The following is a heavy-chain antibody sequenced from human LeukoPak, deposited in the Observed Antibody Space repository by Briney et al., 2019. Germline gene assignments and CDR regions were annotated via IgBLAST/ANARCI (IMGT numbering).Heavy chain of an antibody. D-gene: IGHD3-10*01. CDR3: ARDPTMVRGTMDV. J-gene: IGHJ6*03. Sequence: PGGSLRFSCAASGFTFTNYCIHWVRHAPGKGPEWVAVISYDGSNTYYADSVKGRFTISRDNSKNTVYLQMNSLRPEDTAVYYCARDPTMVRGTMDVWGKGTTVTVSS. CDR2: ISYDGSNT. V-gene: IGHV3-30*04. CDR1: GFTFTNYC.